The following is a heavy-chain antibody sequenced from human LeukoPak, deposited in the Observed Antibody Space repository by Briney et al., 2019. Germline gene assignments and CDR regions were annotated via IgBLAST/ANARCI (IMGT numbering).Heavy chain of an antibody. J-gene: IGHJ4*02. CDR2: ISVTGDIT. CDR1: GFTFSSYA. D-gene: IGHD2-21*01. CDR3: AKSHITRYPLQYYFDL. Sequence: PGGSLRLSCAASGFTFSSYAMSWLRQTPQKGLEWVSGISVTGDITYYADSVKGRFTIARDSSRTTLYLQLNSLRADDTAVYYCAKSHITRYPLQYYFDLWGQGAQVIVSS. V-gene: IGHV3-23*01.